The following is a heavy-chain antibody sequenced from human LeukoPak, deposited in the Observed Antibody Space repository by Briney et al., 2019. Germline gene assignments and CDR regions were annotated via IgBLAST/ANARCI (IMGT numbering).Heavy chain of an antibody. CDR3: ARDLGYYDSGTYYKGGFNY. V-gene: IGHV1-46*01. Sequence: ASVKVSCKASGYNFISYYMHWVRQAPGQGLEWMGIINPSGGSTSYAQKFQDRVTMTRDTSTSTVYMELSSLRSEDTAVYSCARDLGYYDSGTYYKGGFNYWGQGTLVTVSS. J-gene: IGHJ4*02. CDR2: INPSGGST. D-gene: IGHD3-10*01. CDR1: GYNFISYY.